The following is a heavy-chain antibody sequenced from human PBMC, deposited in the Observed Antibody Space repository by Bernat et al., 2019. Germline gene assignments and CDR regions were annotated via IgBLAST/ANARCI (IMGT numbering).Heavy chain of an antibody. J-gene: IGHJ4*02. D-gene: IGHD6-13*01. CDR1: GGSISSSSYY. Sequence: QLQLQESGPGLVKPSETLSLTCTVSGGSISSSSYYWGWIRQPPGRGLEWIGCIYYSGSTYYNESLKSRVTISGDTSKNQFSLKLSSVTAADTAVYYCARQRSSSWYSPFEYWGQGTLVTVSS. CDR2: IYYSGST. CDR3: ARQRSSSWYSPFEY. V-gene: IGHV4-39*01.